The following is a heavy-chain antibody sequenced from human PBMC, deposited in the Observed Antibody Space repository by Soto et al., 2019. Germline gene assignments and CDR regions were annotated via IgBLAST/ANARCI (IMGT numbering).Heavy chain of an antibody. V-gene: IGHV3-23*01. Sequence: GGVPRHSCGAPGFTLCRYSLGWGRPGPGEGLEWVSAISGSGGSTYYADSVKGRFTISRDNSKNTLYLQMNSLRAEDTAVYYCANSDYDFWSGYHTFDYWGQGTLVTVSS. D-gene: IGHD3-3*01. CDR2: ISGSGGST. CDR3: ANSDYDFWSGYHTFDY. J-gene: IGHJ4*02. CDR1: GFTLCRYS.